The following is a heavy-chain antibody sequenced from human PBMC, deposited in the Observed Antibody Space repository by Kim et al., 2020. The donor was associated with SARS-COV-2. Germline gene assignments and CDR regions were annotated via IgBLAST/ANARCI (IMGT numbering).Heavy chain of an antibody. J-gene: IGHJ4*02. V-gene: IGHV3-23*01. D-gene: IGHD3-10*01. Sequence: YADTAQGRATITRDSSTNTLYLQMNSLSSEDTAVYYCAKATSGSYYPAFDYWGQGTLVTVSS. CDR3: AKATSGSYYPAFDY.